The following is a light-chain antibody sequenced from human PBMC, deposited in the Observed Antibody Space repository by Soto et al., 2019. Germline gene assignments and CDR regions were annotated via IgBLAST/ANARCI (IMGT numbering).Light chain of an antibody. Sequence: QSVLTQPASVSGSPGQSITISCTGTSSDVGGYNYVSWYQQHPGKAPKLMIYDVRNRPSGVSNRFSGSKSGNTASLTISGLQAEDEADYYCSSYTSSSTPVVFGGGTKLTV. CDR2: DVR. CDR1: SSDVGGYNY. J-gene: IGLJ2*01. CDR3: SSYTSSSTPVV. V-gene: IGLV2-14*01.